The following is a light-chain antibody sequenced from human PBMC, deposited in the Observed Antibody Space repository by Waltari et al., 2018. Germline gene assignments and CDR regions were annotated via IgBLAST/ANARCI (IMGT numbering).Light chain of an antibody. CDR2: AAS. V-gene: IGKV1-39*01. J-gene: IGKJ4*01. CDR3: QQNYRTPT. Sequence: DVQVTQSPSSLSASVGDSVTITCRTSQDIDRYLIWYQQKPGNAPKLLIYAASYLQSGVPSRFSGSGSGTDFSLTISSLQPEEFAVYYCQQNYRTPTFGGGTKVAVK. CDR1: QDIDRY.